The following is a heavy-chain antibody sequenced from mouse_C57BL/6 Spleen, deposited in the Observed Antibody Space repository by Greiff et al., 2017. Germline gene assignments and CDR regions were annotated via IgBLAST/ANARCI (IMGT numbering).Heavy chain of an antibody. CDR1: GYTFTSYG. V-gene: IGHV1-81*01. D-gene: IGHD2-4*01. Sequence: QVHVKQSGAELARPGASVKLSCKASGYTFTSYGISWVKQRTGQGLEWIGEIYPRSGNTYYNEKFKGKATLTADKSSSTAYMELRSLTSEDSAVYFCARRGDYDFAYWGQGTLVTVSA. J-gene: IGHJ3*01. CDR3: ARRGDYDFAY. CDR2: IYPRSGNT.